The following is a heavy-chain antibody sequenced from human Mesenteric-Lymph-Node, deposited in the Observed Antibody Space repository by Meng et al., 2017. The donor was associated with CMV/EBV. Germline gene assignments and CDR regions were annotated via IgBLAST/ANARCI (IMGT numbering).Heavy chain of an antibody. CDR2: INSDGSST. J-gene: IGHJ4*02. Sequence: GGSLRLSCAASGFTFSSYWMHWVRQAPGKGLVWVSRINSDGSSTSYADSVKGRFTISRDNDKKLVFLQMNSLSADDTALYYCARAQPLGEFFYWGQGTPVTVSS. CDR1: GFTFSSYW. D-gene: IGHD3-3*01. V-gene: IGHV3-74*01. CDR3: ARAQPLGEFFY.